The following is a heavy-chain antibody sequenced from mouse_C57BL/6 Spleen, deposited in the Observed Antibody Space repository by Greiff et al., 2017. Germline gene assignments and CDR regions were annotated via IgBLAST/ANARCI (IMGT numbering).Heavy chain of an antibody. CDR3: ARSGGNFYAMDY. CDR1: GYTFTSYW. J-gene: IGHJ4*01. Sequence: QVQLQQPGTELVKPGASVKLSCKASGYTFTSYWMHWVKQRPGQGLVWIGNINPSNGGTNYNEKFKSKATLTVDKSSSTAYMQLSSLTSEDSAVYYCARSGGNFYAMDYWGQGTSVTVSS. V-gene: IGHV1-53*01. D-gene: IGHD2-1*01. CDR2: INPSNGGT.